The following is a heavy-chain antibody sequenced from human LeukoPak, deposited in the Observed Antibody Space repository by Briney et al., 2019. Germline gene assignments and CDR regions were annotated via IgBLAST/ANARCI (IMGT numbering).Heavy chain of an antibody. CDR1: GFTFSSYA. Sequence: PGGSLRLSCAASGFTFSSYAMHWVRQAPGKGLEWVAVISYDGSNKYYADSVKGRFTISRDNSKNTLYLQMNSLRAEDTAVYYCAKTIGYYDSSGYSLLYYYYGMDVWGQGTTVTVSS. J-gene: IGHJ6*02. CDR3: AKTIGYYDSSGYSLLYYYYGMDV. CDR2: ISYDGSNK. D-gene: IGHD3-22*01. V-gene: IGHV3-30*04.